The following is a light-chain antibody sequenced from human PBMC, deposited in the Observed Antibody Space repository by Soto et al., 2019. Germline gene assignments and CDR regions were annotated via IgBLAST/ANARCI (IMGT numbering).Light chain of an antibody. Sequence: QSVLTQPISVSGSPGQLIAISCTGNSDDIGTYDYVCWYQQHPGKAPRLLIHGVHNRSPGISGRFSDSKSGLTASLTISGLQAEDEADYYCLAFSANRVYLFXPGTTLTVL. CDR1: SDDIGTYDY. J-gene: IGLJ1*01. V-gene: IGLV2-14*01. CDR3: LAFSANRVYL. CDR2: GVH.